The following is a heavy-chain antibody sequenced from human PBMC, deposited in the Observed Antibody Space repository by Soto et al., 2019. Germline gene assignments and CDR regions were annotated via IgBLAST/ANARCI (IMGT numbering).Heavy chain of an antibody. D-gene: IGHD6-13*01. CDR2: IYYSGST. CDR1: GGSISSYY. Sequence: SETLSLTCTVSGGSISSYYWSWIRQPPGKGLEWIGYIYYSGSTNYNPSLKSRVTISVDTSKNQFSLKLSSVTAADTAVYYCASDQEPLGQFDYWGQGTLVTVYS. J-gene: IGHJ4*02. V-gene: IGHV4-59*01. CDR3: ASDQEPLGQFDY.